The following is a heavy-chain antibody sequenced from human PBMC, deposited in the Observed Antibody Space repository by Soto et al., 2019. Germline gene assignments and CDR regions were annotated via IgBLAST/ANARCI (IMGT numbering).Heavy chain of an antibody. CDR3: ARAGWDPYYGMDV. J-gene: IGHJ6*02. CDR1: GFTFSSYG. Sequence: QVQLVESGGGVVQPGRSLRLSCAASGFTFSSYGMHWVRQASGKGLEWVAVIWYDGSNKYYADSVKGRFTISRDNSKNTLYLQMNSLRAEDTAVYYCARAGWDPYYGMDVWGQGTTVTVSS. CDR2: IWYDGSNK. V-gene: IGHV3-33*01. D-gene: IGHD1-26*01.